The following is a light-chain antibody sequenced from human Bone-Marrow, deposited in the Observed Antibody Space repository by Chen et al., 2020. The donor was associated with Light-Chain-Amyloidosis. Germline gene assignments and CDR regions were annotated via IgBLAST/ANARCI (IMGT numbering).Light chain of an antibody. Sequence: SYVLTQPSSVSVDPGQTATIACGGNNIGSTSVHWYQQTPGQAPLLVVYDYSDRPSGIPERLSGSNSGNTATLTISRVEAGDEADYYCQVWDRSSDRPVFGGGTKLTVL. CDR3: QVWDRSSDRPV. CDR2: DYS. V-gene: IGLV3-21*02. J-gene: IGLJ3*02. CDR1: NIGSTS.